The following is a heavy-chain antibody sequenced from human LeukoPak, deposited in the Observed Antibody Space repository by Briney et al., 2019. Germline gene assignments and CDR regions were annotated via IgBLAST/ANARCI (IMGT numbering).Heavy chain of an antibody. CDR2: ISNSGNTT. CDR3: AGEGYGDYDGDY. J-gene: IGHJ4*02. V-gene: IGHV3-48*04. CDR1: GFTFSSYS. Sequence: GGSLRLSCAASGFTFSSYSMNWVRQAPGKGLEWVSYISNSGNTTYYADSVKGRFTISRDNAKNSLYLQMNSLRAEDTAVYYCAGEGYGDYDGDYWGQGTPVTVSS. D-gene: IGHD4-17*01.